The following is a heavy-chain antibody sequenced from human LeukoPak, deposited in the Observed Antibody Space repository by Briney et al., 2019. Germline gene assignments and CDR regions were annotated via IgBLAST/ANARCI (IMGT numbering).Heavy chain of an antibody. D-gene: IGHD2-2*01. J-gene: IGHJ4*02. Sequence: VASVKVSCKASGYTFTGYYMHWVRQAPGQGLEWMGRINPNSGGTNYAQKFQSRVTMTRDTSISTAYMELSRLRSDDTAVYYCARSYCSSTSCYFFFDYWGQGTLVTVSS. CDR3: ARSYCSSTSCYFFFDY. CDR2: INPNSGGT. V-gene: IGHV1-2*06. CDR1: GYTFTGYY.